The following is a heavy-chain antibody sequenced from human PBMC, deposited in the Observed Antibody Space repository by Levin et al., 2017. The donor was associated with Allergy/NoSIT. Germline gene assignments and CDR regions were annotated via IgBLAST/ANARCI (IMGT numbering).Heavy chain of an antibody. D-gene: IGHD5-18*01. CDR1: GFTVSSNY. Sequence: ASVKVSCAASGFTVSSNYMSWVRQAPGKGLEWVSVIYSGGSTYYADSVKGRFTISRDNSKNTLYLQMNSLRAEDTAVYYCARGYSYGYDYWGQGTLVTVSS. CDR2: IYSGGST. CDR3: ARGYSYGYDY. V-gene: IGHV3-53*01. J-gene: IGHJ4*02.